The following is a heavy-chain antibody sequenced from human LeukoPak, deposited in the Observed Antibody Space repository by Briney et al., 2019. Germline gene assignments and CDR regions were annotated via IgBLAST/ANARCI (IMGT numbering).Heavy chain of an antibody. CDR2: ISSSGSTI. CDR1: GFTFSSYE. CDR3: AKRIQSAMATGY. V-gene: IGHV3-48*03. J-gene: IGHJ4*02. D-gene: IGHD5-18*01. Sequence: AGESLRLSCAASGFTFSSYEMNWVRQAPGKGLEWVSYISSSGSTIYYADSVKGRFTISRDNSKNTLYLQMNSLRAEDTAVYYCAKRIQSAMATGYWGQGTLVTVSS.